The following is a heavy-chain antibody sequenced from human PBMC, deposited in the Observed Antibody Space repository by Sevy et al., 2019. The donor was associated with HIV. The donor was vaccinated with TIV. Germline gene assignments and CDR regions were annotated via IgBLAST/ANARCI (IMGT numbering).Heavy chain of an antibody. CDR2: ISGSGDNT. J-gene: IGHJ4*02. V-gene: IGHV3-23*01. D-gene: IGHD2-2*01. CDR1: GFTFSTYA. Sequence: GGSLRLSCAASGFTFSTYAMNWVRQAPGKGLEWVSAISGSGDNTYYANSVKGRFTISRDNSKNTLDLQMNSLRAEDTAVYYCAKDLRWYCASTNCCLFDYWGQGTLVTVSS. CDR3: AKDLRWYCASTNCCLFDY.